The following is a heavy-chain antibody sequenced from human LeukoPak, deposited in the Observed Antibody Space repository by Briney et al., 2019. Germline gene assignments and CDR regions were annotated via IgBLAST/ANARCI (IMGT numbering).Heavy chain of an antibody. CDR3: AREGGFYRPLDY. CDR1: GGSISSYY. CDR2: IYYTGST. D-gene: IGHD6-25*01. J-gene: IGHJ4*02. V-gene: IGHV4-59*12. Sequence: SETLSLTCTVTGGSISSYYWSWIRQPPRKGLEWIGYIYYTGSTNYNPSLKSRLVMSADLPENHISLKLTSVTAADTAVYYCAREGGFYRPLDYSGQGTLVTVS.